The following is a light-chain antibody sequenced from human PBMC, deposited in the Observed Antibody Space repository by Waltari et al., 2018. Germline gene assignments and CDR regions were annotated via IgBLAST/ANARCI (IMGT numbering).Light chain of an antibody. Sequence: EIVMTQSPATLSVSPGERATLSCRASQSVSSKLTWYQQKPGQAPRLLIYGASTRSTGIPARFSGSGSGTDLTLTISSLQYEDFAVYYCQQYYNWPPVTFGQGTRLEIK. CDR1: QSVSSK. V-gene: IGKV3-15*01. CDR3: QQYYNWPPVT. CDR2: GAS. J-gene: IGKJ5*01.